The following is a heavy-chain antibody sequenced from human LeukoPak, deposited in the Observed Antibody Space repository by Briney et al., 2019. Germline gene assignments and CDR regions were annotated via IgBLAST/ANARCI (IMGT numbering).Heavy chain of an antibody. J-gene: IGHJ4*02. CDR2: IYYSGST. CDR3: ARQGVATAIDY. V-gene: IGHV4-31*03. D-gene: IGHD2-21*02. Sequence: SQTLSLTCTVSGGSISSGGYYWSWIRQHPGKGLEWIGYIYYSGSTYYNPSLRSRVTMSVDTSMNLFALKLSSVTAADTAVYYCARQGVATAIDYWGQGTLVTVSS. CDR1: GGSISSGGYY.